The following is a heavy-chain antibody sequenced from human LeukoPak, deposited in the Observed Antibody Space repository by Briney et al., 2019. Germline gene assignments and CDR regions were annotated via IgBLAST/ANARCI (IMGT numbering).Heavy chain of an antibody. CDR3: ARAVPDILTGSGAFDI. D-gene: IGHD3-9*01. CDR1: GFTFSSYD. J-gene: IGHJ3*02. CDR2: IGTAGDP. V-gene: IGHV3-13*05. Sequence: PGGSLRLSCAASGFTFSSYDMHWVRQATGKGLEWVSAIGTAGDPYYPGSVKGRFTISRENAKNSLYLQMNSLRAGDTAVHYCARAVPDILTGSGAFDIWGQGTMVTVSS.